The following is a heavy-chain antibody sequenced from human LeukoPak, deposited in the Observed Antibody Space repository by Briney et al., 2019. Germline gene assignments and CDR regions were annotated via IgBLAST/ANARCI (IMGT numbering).Heavy chain of an antibody. Sequence: PGGSLRLSCSASGFTFSRFWMSWVRQAPGKGLEYVALIKQGGSEIFHMDSVKGRFTISRDDATNSLYPQMNSLRVEDTALYYCARDRESESDSEGDYWGQGTLVTASS. CDR2: IKQGGSEI. D-gene: IGHD4-11*01. CDR3: ARDRESESDSEGDY. CDR1: GFTFSRFW. V-gene: IGHV3-7*01. J-gene: IGHJ4*02.